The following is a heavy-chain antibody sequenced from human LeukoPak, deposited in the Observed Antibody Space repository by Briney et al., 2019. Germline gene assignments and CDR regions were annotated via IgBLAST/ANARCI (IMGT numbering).Heavy chain of an antibody. V-gene: IGHV3-30-3*01. CDR2: ISYDGSKR. Sequence: GGSLRLSCAASGFTFSTYAVHWVRQAPGKGLEWVAVISYDGSKRYYADSVRGRFTISRDNSKNAFLQMNSLRAEDTAVYYCARGAPGLHYRSIDYWGQGTLVTASS. CDR1: GFTFSTYA. D-gene: IGHD4-11*01. CDR3: ARGAPGLHYRSIDY. J-gene: IGHJ4*02.